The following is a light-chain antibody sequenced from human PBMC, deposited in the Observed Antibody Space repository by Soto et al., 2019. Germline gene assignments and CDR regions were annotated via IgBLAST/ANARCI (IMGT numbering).Light chain of an antibody. CDR1: QTIDSW. V-gene: IGKV1-5*03. CDR2: KAS. J-gene: IGKJ1*01. CDR3: QQYHIYSGT. Sequence: DIRLNQSPSAVSASVGDRVTITCRASQTIDSWLAWYQQSTGKPPNLLIYKASTLASGVPSRFSGSGSGTEFTLTINSLQPDDFATYYCQQYHIYSGTFGQGTKVDI.